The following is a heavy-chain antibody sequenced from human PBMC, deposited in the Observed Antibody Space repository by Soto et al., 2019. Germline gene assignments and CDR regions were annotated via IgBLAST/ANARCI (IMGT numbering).Heavy chain of an antibody. CDR2: ISGSGGST. D-gene: IGHD2-15*01. V-gene: IGHV3-23*01. J-gene: IGHJ3*02. CDR1: GFTFSSYA. CDR3: AGDCSGGSCYLDAFDI. Sequence: GGSLRLSCAASGFTFSSYAMSWVRQAPGKGLEWVSAISGSGGSTYYADSVKGRFTISRDNSKNTLYLQMNSLRAEDTAVYYCAGDCSGGSCYLDAFDIWGQGTMVTVSS.